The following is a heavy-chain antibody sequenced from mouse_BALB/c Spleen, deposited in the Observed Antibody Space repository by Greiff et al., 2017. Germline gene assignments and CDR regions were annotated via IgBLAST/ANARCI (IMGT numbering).Heavy chain of an antibody. J-gene: IGHJ2*01. CDR1: GFSLTSYG. CDR2: IWSGGST. D-gene: IGHD2-10*02. V-gene: IGHV2-2*02. CDR3: ARNYAYGNYDGFYYFDY. Sequence: QVQLKQSGPGLVQPSQSLSITCTVSGFSLTSYGVHWVRQSPGKGLEWLGVIWSGGSTDYNAAFISRLSISKDNSKSQVFFKMNSLQANDTAIYYCARNYAYGNYDGFYYFDYWGQGTTLTVSS.